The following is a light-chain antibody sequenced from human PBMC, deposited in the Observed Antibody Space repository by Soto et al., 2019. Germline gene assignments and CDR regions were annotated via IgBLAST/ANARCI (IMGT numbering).Light chain of an antibody. J-gene: IGKJ4*01. CDR3: QQYNNWPRAT. CDR2: GAS. V-gene: IGKV3-20*01. Sequence: EIMLSQSPGTLSLSPGERATLSCRASQSVSSSQLAWYQQKPGQAPRLLMYGASSRATGIPDRLSGSGSGTDFTLTISSLQPEDFGVYYCQQYNNWPRATFGGGTKVDIK. CDR1: QSVSSSQ.